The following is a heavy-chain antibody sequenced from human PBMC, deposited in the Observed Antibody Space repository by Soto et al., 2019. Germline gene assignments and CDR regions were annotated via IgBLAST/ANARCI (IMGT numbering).Heavy chain of an antibody. CDR2: ISGSGGST. V-gene: IGHV3-23*01. D-gene: IGHD1-26*01. CDR1: GFTFSSYA. CDR3: AKEGSGSYNPIDY. J-gene: IGHJ4*02. Sequence: GGSLRLSCAASGFTFSSYAMSWVRQAPGKGLEWVSGISGSGGSTYSADSVKGRFTISRDNSKNTLYLQMNSLRADDTAVYYCAKEGSGSYNPIDYWGQGTLVTVSS.